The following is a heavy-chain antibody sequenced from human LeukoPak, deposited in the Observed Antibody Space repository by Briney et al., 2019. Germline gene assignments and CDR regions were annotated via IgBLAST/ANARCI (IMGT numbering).Heavy chain of an antibody. D-gene: IGHD6-13*01. Sequence: GSLRLSCAASGFTSSSYAMSWVRQPPGKGLEWIGEINHSGSTNYNPSLKSRVTISVDTSKNQFSLKLSSVTAADTAVYYCARMGSYSSSWYYDYWGQGTLVTVSS. CDR3: ARMGSYSSSWYYDY. J-gene: IGHJ4*02. CDR1: GFTSSSYA. CDR2: INHSGST. V-gene: IGHV4-34*01.